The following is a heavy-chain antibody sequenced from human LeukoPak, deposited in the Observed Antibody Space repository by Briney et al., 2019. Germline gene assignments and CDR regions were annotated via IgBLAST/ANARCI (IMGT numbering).Heavy chain of an antibody. D-gene: IGHD3-10*01. V-gene: IGHV3-30*02. J-gene: IGHJ6*03. CDR3: AKDGSGSYYNPGLGYYYYYYMDV. CDR2: IRYDGSNK. Sequence: GGSLRLSCAASGFTFSSYGMHWVRQAPGKGLEWVAFIRYDGSNKYYADSVKGRFTISRDNSKNTLYLQMNSLRAEDTAVYYCAKDGSGSYYNPGLGYYYYYYMDVWGKGTTVTISS. CDR1: GFTFSSYG.